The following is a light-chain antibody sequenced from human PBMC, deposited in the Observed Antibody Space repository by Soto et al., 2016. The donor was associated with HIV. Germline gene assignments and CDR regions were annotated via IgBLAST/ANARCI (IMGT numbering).Light chain of an antibody. V-gene: IGKV2D-29*01. Sequence: DVVLTQTPLSLSVTPGQPASISCKSSQSLVHKDGKTYMYWYRQKPGQPPQLLIHELSNRFSGAPDRVSGSGSDTSFTLKISRVEADDVGVYYCMQSLQGITFGGGTKVEIK. CDR3: MQSLQGIT. CDR1: QSLVHKDGKTY. J-gene: IGKJ4*01. CDR2: ELS.